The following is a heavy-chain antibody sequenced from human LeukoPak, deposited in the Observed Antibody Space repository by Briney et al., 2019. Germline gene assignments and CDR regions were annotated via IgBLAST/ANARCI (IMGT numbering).Heavy chain of an antibody. CDR3: ARGSLYYSDSNTYHHYFDS. V-gene: IGHV4-34*01. CDR2: INYSGST. Sequence: PSETLSLTCAVYGGSLSGYFWSWIRQPPGKGLEWIGEINYSGSTTYNPSLTSRVTMSVDTSKNQISLQLTSVTAADTSVYYCARGSLYYSDSNTYHHYFDSWGQGTLVTVSS. J-gene: IGHJ4*02. D-gene: IGHD2/OR15-2a*01. CDR1: GGSLSGYF.